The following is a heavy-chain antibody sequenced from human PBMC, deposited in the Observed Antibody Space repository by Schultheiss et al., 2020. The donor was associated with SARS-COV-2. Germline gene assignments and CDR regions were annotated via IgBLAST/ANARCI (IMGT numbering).Heavy chain of an antibody. J-gene: IGHJ6*02. CDR2: IKQDGSEK. V-gene: IGHV3-7*03. Sequence: GGSLRLSCAASGFTFSSYWMSWVRQAPGKGLEWVANIKQDGSEKYYVDSVKGRFTISRDNAKNSLYLQMNSLRAEDTAVYYCAREGVLRYFDWLPQTYYYGMDVWGQGTTVTVSS. D-gene: IGHD3-9*01. CDR3: AREGVLRYFDWLPQTYYYGMDV. CDR1: GFTFSSYW.